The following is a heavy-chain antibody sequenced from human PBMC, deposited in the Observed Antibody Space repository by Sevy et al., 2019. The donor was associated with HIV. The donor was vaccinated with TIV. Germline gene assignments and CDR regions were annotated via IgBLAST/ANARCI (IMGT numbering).Heavy chain of an antibody. CDR3: ARDLAYRDSSGWYPYSYYYGMDV. Sequence: GGSLRLSCAASGFTFSSYWMHWVRQAPGKGLVWVSRINSDGSSTSYADSVKGRFTISRDNAKNTLYLQMNSLRAEDTAVYYCARDLAYRDSSGWYPYSYYYGMDVWGQGTTVTVSS. D-gene: IGHD6-19*01. CDR2: INSDGSST. CDR1: GFTFSSYW. V-gene: IGHV3-74*01. J-gene: IGHJ6*02.